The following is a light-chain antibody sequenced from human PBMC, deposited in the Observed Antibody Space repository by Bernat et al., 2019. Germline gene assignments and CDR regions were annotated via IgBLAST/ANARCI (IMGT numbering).Light chain of an antibody. V-gene: IGLV2-11*01. Sequence: QSALAQPRPVSGSPGQSVVISCTGTRSDVGGYNYVSWYQHHPGKAPKVILYDVSKRPSGVPDRFSGSKFGSTASLTISGLQAEDEANYYCASFAGSFKFIFGGGTELTVL. CDR3: ASFAGSFKFI. CDR1: RSDVGGYNY. CDR2: DVS. J-gene: IGLJ2*01.